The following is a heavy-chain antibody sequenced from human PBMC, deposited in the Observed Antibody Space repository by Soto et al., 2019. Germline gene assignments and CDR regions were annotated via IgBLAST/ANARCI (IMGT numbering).Heavy chain of an antibody. J-gene: IGHJ4*02. CDR2: SRNKANSFTT. D-gene: IGHD1-26*01. CDR3: ARAEVGATTY. V-gene: IGHV3-72*01. Sequence: EVQLVESGGGLVQPGGSLRLSCAASGFTFSDHYMDWVRKAPGKGLEWVGRSRNKANSFTTEYAASVKGRFTISRDDSKNSLYLQMNSLKTEDTAVYYCARAEVGATTYWGQGTLVTVSS. CDR1: GFTFSDHY.